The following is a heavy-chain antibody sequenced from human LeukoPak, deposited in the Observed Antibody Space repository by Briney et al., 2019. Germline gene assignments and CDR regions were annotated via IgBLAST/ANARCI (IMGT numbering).Heavy chain of an antibody. J-gene: IGHJ4*02. V-gene: IGHV4-4*02. CDR1: GGSISSSNW. CDR3: ARGEAGTTTDFDY. Sequence: PSGTLSLTCAVSGGSISSSNWWSWVRQPPGKGLEWLGEIYHSGSTNYNPSLKSRVTISVDTSKNQFSLKLSSVTAADTAVYYCARGEAGTTTDFDYWGQGTLVTVSS. D-gene: IGHD1-26*01. CDR2: IYHSGST.